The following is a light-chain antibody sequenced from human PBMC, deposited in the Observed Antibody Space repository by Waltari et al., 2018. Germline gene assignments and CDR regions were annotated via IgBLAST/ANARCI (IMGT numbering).Light chain of an antibody. V-gene: IGLV1-51*02. CDR2: ENT. J-gene: IGLJ7*01. CDR1: SSNLGNNY. CDR3: GTWDSSLSGAV. Sequence: QSVLTQPPSVSAAPGQRVTISCSGGSSNLGNNYVSWYRQLPGTAPKLLIYENTERPSGIPGRFPGSKSGTSATLDITGLQAGDEADYYCGTWDSSLSGAVFGGGTHLTVL.